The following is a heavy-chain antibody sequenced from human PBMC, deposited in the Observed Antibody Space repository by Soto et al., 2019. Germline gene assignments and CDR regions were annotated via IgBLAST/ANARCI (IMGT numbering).Heavy chain of an antibody. Sequence: QVQLVQSGAEVKKPGSSVKVSCKASGGTFNTYNINWVRQAPGQGLEWMGGILPIFGTTNYAQRFQGRVTITADDSTSTAYMELSSLRSEDTAVYYCAIDETGDSYYYYYGMDVWGQGTRVTVTS. CDR2: ILPIFGTT. D-gene: IGHD7-27*01. CDR3: AIDETGDSYYYYYGMDV. V-gene: IGHV1-69*01. J-gene: IGHJ6*02. CDR1: GGTFNTYN.